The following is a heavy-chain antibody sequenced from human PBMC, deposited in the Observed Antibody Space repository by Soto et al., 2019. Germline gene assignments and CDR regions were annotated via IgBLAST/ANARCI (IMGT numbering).Heavy chain of an antibody. V-gene: IGHV4-59*01. CDR2: IYDSGST. Sequence: QVQLQESGPGLVKPSETLSLTCAVSGGSLSNYYWSWIRQPPGKGLEWIGYIYDSGSTNYNPSLKSRVTISIDTSKNQFCLKLTSVTAADTAVYYCARVGEDRVVTGNWYFDLWGRGSLVTVSS. D-gene: IGHD2-21*02. CDR1: GGSLSNYY. J-gene: IGHJ2*01. CDR3: ARVGEDRVVTGNWYFDL.